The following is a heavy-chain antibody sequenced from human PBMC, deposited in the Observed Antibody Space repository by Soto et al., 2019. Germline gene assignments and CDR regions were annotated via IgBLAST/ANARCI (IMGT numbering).Heavy chain of an antibody. J-gene: IGHJ6*02. D-gene: IGHD4-4*01. CDR1: GGSISSSNW. Sequence: QVQLQESGPGLVKPSGTLSLTCAVSGGSISSSNWWSWVRQPPGKGLEWIGEIYHSGSTNYNPSLKSRVTISVVKSKNQFSLKLSSVTAADTAVYYCARAGVTTSLDYYYGMDVWGQGTTVTVSS. V-gene: IGHV4-4*02. CDR2: IYHSGST. CDR3: ARAGVTTSLDYYYGMDV.